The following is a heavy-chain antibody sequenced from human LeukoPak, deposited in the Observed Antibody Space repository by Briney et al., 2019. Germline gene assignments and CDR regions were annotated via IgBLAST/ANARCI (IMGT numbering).Heavy chain of an antibody. V-gene: IGHV4-34*01. CDR1: GGSFSGYY. Sequence: SETLSLTCAVYGGSFSGYYWSWIRQPPGKGLEWIGEINHSGSTNYNPSLKSRVTISVDTSKNQFSLKLSSVTAADTAVYYCARNYDILTGLNWFDPWGQGTLVTVSS. J-gene: IGHJ5*02. CDR3: ARNYDILTGLNWFDP. CDR2: INHSGST. D-gene: IGHD3-9*01.